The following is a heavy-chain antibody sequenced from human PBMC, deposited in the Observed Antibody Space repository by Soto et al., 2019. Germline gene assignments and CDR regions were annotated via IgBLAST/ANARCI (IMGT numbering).Heavy chain of an antibody. CDR2: IYYSGST. V-gene: IGHV4-39*01. J-gene: IGHJ4*02. CDR1: GGSISSSSYY. CDR3: ARSGEFGAAASFVDY. D-gene: IGHD3-16*01. Sequence: SETLSLTCTVSGGSISSSSYYWGWIRQPPGKGLEWIGSIYYSGSTYYNPSLKSRVTISVDTSKNQFSLKLSSVTAADTAVYYCARSGEFGAAASFVDYWGQGPLVT.